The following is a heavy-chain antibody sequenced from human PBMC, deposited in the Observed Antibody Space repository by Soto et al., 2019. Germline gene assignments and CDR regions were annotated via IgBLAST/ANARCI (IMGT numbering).Heavy chain of an antibody. V-gene: IGHV4-31*03. J-gene: IGHJ6*02. D-gene: IGHD6-6*01. Sequence: PSETLSLTCTVSGGSISSGGYYWSWIRQHPGKGLEWIGYIYYSGSTYYNPSLKSRVTISVDTSKNQFSLKLSSVTAADTAVYYCARAALRNYYYGMDVWGQGTTVTVSS. CDR3: ARAALRNYYYGMDV. CDR2: IYYSGST. CDR1: GGSISSGGYY.